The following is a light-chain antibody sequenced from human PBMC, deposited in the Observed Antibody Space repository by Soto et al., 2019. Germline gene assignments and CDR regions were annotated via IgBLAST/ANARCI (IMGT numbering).Light chain of an antibody. CDR1: SSDVGGYNY. V-gene: IGLV2-8*01. J-gene: IGLJ2*01. Sequence: QAVVTQPPSASGSPGQSVTISCTGTSSDVGGYNYVSWYQQHPGKAPKLKIYDVSQRPSGVPDRFSGSKSGNTASLTISGLQAEDEADYYCSSSAASNNYVVFGGGTQLTVL. CDR2: DVS. CDR3: SSSAASNNYVV.